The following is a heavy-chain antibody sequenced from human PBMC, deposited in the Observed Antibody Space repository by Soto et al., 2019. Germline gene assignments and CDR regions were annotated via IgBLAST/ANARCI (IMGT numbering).Heavy chain of an antibody. CDR2: INPNSGDT. D-gene: IGHD6-13*01. V-gene: IGHV1-2*02. CDR1: GYTCTAYY. J-gene: IGHJ6*02. CDR3: ARSGPRPIAPPPPRGSMDV. Sequence: ASVKVSCKASGYTCTAYYMHWVRQAPGQGLEWMGWINPNSGDTDYAQKFRGRVTMTRDTSISTGYMELSRLTSDDTAVYYCARSGPRPIAPPPPRGSMDVWGPGTTVTVSS.